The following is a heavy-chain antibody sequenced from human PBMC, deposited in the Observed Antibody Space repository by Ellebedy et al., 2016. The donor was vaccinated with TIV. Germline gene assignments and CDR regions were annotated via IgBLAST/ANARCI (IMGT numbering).Heavy chain of an antibody. CDR1: GYTFTGYY. D-gene: IGHD2-2*01. CDR2: INPNSGGT. V-gene: IGHV1-2*02. CDR3: ARGYCSSTSCYRAPNNWFDP. J-gene: IGHJ5*02. Sequence: ASVKVSCXASGYTFTGYYMHWVRQAPGQGLEWMGWINPNSGGTNYAQKFQGRVTMTRDTSISTAYMELSRLRSDDTAVYYCARGYCSSTSCYRAPNNWFDPWGQGTLVTVSS.